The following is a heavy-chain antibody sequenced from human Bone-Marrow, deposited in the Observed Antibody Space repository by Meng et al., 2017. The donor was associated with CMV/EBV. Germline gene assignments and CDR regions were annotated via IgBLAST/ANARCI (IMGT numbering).Heavy chain of an antibody. D-gene: IGHD6-6*01. CDR1: GGSISSSIYY. V-gene: IGHV4-39*01. Sequence: GSLRLSCTVSGGSISSSIYYWGWIRQPPGKGLEWIGSVYYSTSTYYNPSLKSRVTISVDTSKNQFSLKLPSMTAADTAVYYCASSRYSSSSWFDYWGQGTPVTASS. CDR3: ASSRYSSSSWFDY. J-gene: IGHJ4*02. CDR2: VYYSTST.